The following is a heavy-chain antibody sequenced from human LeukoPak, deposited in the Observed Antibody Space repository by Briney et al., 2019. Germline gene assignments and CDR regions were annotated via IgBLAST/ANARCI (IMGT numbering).Heavy chain of an antibody. J-gene: IGHJ3*02. Sequence: GGSLRLSCAASGFTFNSYAMHWVRQAPGKGLEWVAVISYDGSNKYYADSVKGRFTISRDNSKNTLYLQMNSLRAEDTAVYYCARSLDLYYYDSSGYPSGDAFDIWGQGTMVTVSS. V-gene: IGHV3-30-3*01. CDR1: GFTFNSYA. CDR2: ISYDGSNK. CDR3: ARSLDLYYYDSSGYPSGDAFDI. D-gene: IGHD3-22*01.